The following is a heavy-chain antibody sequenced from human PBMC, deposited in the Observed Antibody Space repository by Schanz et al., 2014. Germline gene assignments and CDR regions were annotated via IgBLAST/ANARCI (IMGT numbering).Heavy chain of an antibody. D-gene: IGHD5-12*01. Sequence: VQLVESGGGLVRPGGSLRLSCAASGFTFSNYAMNWVRQAPGKGLEWVSSISSSSSYIYYADSVKGRFTISRDNAKNSLYLQMNSLRAEDTAVYSCARGIGGYGANNYFDYWGQGTLVTVSS. V-gene: IGHV3-21*01. J-gene: IGHJ4*02. CDR3: ARGIGGYGANNYFDY. CDR2: ISSSSSYI. CDR1: GFTFSNYA.